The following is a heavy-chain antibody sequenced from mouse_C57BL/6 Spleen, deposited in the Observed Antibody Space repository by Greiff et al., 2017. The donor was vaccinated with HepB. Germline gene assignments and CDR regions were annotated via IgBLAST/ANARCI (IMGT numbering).Heavy chain of an antibody. CDR1: GYTFPDYE. V-gene: IGHV1-15*01. CDR3: TRNYYGNYETVDY. D-gene: IGHD2-1*01. CDR2: IDPETGGT. J-gene: IGHJ4*01. Sequence: QLQQSGAELVRPGASVTLSCKASGYTFPDYEMHWVKQTPVHGLEWIGAIDPETGGTAYNQKFKGKAILTADKSSSTAYMELRSLTSEDSAVYYCTRNYYGNYETVDYWGQGTSVTVSS.